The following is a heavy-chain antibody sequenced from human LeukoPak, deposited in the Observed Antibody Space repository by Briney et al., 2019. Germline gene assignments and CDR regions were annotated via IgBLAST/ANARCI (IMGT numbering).Heavy chain of an antibody. CDR1: GFTFSTYT. Sequence: GGSLRLSCAASGFTFSTYTMTWVRQAPGKGLEWVSYISSRSSAVHYADSVKGRFTISRDNAKNSLYLQMNSLRAEDTAVYYCASGIQLWPIDYWGQGTLVTVSS. V-gene: IGHV3-48*04. CDR3: ASGIQLWPIDY. J-gene: IGHJ4*02. CDR2: ISSRSSAV. D-gene: IGHD5-18*01.